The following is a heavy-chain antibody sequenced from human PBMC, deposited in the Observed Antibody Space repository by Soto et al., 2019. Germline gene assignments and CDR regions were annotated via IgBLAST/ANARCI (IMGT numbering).Heavy chain of an antibody. CDR3: ARPDYYDSSGYYPDDAFDI. D-gene: IGHD3-22*01. V-gene: IGHV5-51*01. CDR2: IYPGDSDT. CDR1: GYSFTSYW. Sequence: HGESLKISCKGSGYSFTSYWIGWVRQMPGKGLEWMGIIYPGDSDTRYSPSFQGQVTISADKSISTAYLQWSSLKASDTAMYYCARPDYYDSSGYYPDDAFDIWGQGTMVTVSS. J-gene: IGHJ3*02.